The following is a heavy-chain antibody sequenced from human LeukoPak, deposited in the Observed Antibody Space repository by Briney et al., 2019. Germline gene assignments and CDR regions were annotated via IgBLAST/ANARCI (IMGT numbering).Heavy chain of an antibody. V-gene: IGHV3-30*07. Sequence: GGSLRLSCSASGFVFSDYPLHWIRQSPGKGPEWVAVISFDGSHQYYADSVKGRFTVSRDTSKNTLFLQMNSLRAEDTAVYYCARRSSGYLYFDYWGQGTLVTVSS. CDR1: GFVFSDYP. J-gene: IGHJ4*02. CDR2: ISFDGSHQ. CDR3: ARRSSGYLYFDY. D-gene: IGHD3-22*01.